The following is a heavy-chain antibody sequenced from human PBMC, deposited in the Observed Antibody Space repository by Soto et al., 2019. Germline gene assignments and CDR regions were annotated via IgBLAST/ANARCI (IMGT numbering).Heavy chain of an antibody. CDR2: IKYSGST. D-gene: IGHD5-18*01. J-gene: IGHJ5*02. CDR1: GGSVSSGSYY. V-gene: IGHV4-61*01. Sequence: QVQLQESGPGLVKPSETLSLTCTVSGGSVSSGSYYWSWIRQPPGKGLEWIGYIKYSGSTNYNTSLKSRVTISVDTSKNQFSLKLSSVTAADTAVYYCARGVPYSSGYVSWFDPWGQGTLVTVSS. CDR3: ARGVPYSSGYVSWFDP.